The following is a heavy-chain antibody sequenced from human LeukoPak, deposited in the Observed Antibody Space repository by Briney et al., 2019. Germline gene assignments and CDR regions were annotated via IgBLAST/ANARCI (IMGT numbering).Heavy chain of an antibody. CDR3: ASRSRGYSYGILDAFDI. CDR1: GGTFSSYA. J-gene: IGHJ3*02. Sequence: ASVKVSCKASGGTFSSYAISWVRQAPGQGLEWMGWINPNIGDTNYAQNFQGRVTMTRDTSISTAYMELSRLRSDDTAVYYCASRSRGYSYGILDAFDIWGQGTMVTVSS. CDR2: INPNIGDT. D-gene: IGHD5-18*01. V-gene: IGHV1-2*02.